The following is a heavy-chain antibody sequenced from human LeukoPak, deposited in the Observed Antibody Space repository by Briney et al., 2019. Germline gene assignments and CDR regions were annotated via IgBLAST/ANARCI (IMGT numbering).Heavy chain of an antibody. CDR1: GFSFSGNW. Sequence: PGGSLRLSCAASGFSFSGNWMHWVPQAPGKGLMWVSRTNSDGRSTSYAYSVKGPFTISRDNDRNTLYLQMNSLRAEDTAVYYCVRAGGVAIINYYYYMDVWGKGTTVTVSS. D-gene: IGHD3-3*01. CDR3: VRAGGVAIINYYYYMDV. CDR2: TNSDGRST. J-gene: IGHJ6*03. V-gene: IGHV3-74*01.